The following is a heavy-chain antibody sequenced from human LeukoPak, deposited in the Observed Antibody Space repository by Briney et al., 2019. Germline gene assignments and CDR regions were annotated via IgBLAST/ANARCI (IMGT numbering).Heavy chain of an antibody. Sequence: SETLSLTCTVSGGSISSYYWSWIRQPPGKGLEWIGYIYYSGSTNYNPSLKSRVTISVDTSKNQFSLKLSSVTAADTAAYYCARPSTKYSSSSGYFQHWGQGTLVTVSS. CDR3: ARPSTKYSSSSGYFQH. J-gene: IGHJ1*01. CDR1: GGSISSYY. CDR2: IYYSGST. D-gene: IGHD6-6*01. V-gene: IGHV4-59*01.